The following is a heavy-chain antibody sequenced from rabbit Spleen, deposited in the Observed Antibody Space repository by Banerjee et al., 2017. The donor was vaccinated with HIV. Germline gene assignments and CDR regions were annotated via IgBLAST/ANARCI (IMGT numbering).Heavy chain of an antibody. V-gene: IGHV1S40*01. Sequence: QSLEESGGDLVKPGASLTLTCTASGVSFSFSSYMCWVRQAPGKGLEWIACIDAGSSAFTYFATWAKGRFTISKTSSTTVTLQVTRLTAADTATYFCARDTSSSFSSYGMDLWGPGTLVTVS. D-gene: IGHD1-1*01. J-gene: IGHJ6*01. CDR2: IDAGSSAFT. CDR1: GVSFSFSSY. CDR3: ARDTSSSFSSYGMDL.